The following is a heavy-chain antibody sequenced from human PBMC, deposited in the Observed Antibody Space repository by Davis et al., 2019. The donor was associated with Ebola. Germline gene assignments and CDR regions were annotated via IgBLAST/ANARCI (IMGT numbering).Heavy chain of an antibody. J-gene: IGHJ4*02. CDR3: ARGDYSSGWYVAGSY. CDR2: IIPIFGTA. CDR1: GYTFTSYG. D-gene: IGHD6-19*01. V-gene: IGHV1-69*06. Sequence: SVKVSCKASGYTFTSYGISWVRQAPGQGLEWMGGIIPIFGTANYAQKFQGRVTITADKSTSTAYMELSSLRSEDTAVYYCARGDYSSGWYVAGSYWGQGTLVTVSS.